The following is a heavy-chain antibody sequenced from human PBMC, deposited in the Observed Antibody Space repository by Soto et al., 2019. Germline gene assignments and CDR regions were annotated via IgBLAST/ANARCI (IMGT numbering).Heavy chain of an antibody. CDR3: AKDVGQQLVLNYGMDV. CDR1: GFTFRSFG. Sequence: QVQLVESGGGVIQPGTSLSLSCASSGFTFRSFGMYWVRQAPGKGLEWVAVVSYDGNHKYYADSVKGRFTVSRENAKNMLYLQMSSLRGEDTAVYYCAKDVGQQLVLNYGMDVWGQGTTVTVSS. J-gene: IGHJ6*02. V-gene: IGHV3-30*18. CDR2: VSYDGNHK. D-gene: IGHD6-13*01.